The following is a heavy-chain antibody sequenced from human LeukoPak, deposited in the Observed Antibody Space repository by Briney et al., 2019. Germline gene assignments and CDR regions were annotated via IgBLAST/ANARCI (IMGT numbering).Heavy chain of an antibody. J-gene: IGHJ5*02. V-gene: IGHV1-2*04. D-gene: IGHD3-3*01. CDR1: GYTFTGYY. Sequence: ASVKVSCKASGYTFTGYYMHWVRQAPGQGLEWMGWINPNSGGTNYAQKFQGWVTMTRDTSISTAYMELSRLRSDDTAVYYCAGGSIAGARVVRYWFDPWGQGTLVTVSS. CDR3: AGGSIAGARVVRYWFDP. CDR2: INPNSGGT.